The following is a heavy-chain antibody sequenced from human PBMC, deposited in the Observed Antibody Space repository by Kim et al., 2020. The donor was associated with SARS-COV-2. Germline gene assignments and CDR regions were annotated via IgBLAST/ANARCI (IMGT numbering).Heavy chain of an antibody. CDR1: GGTFSSYA. V-gene: IGHV1-69*13. Sequence: SVKVSCKASGGTFSSYAISWVRQAPGQGLEWMGGIIPIFGTANYAQKFQGRVTITADESTSTAYMELSSLRSEDTAVYYCARPRGDDFWSGYYNWFDPWGQGTLVTVSS. D-gene: IGHD3-3*01. J-gene: IGHJ5*02. CDR3: ARPRGDDFWSGYYNWFDP. CDR2: IIPIFGTA.